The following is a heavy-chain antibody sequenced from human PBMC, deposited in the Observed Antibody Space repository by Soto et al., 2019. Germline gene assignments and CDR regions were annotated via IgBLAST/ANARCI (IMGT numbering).Heavy chain of an antibody. CDR1: GGSISNFY. D-gene: IGHD2-15*01. CDR3: TREQTSSVVTQ. J-gene: IGHJ4*02. V-gene: IGHV4-59*01. CDR2: VYYSGST. Sequence: QVQLQESGPGLMKPSETLSLTCTVSGGSISNFYWSWIRQPPGKGLEWIGCVYYSGSTNYNPSLKSRVAISVDTSKNQCSLKLSSVTAADTAVYYCTREQTSSVVTQWGQGTLVTVSS.